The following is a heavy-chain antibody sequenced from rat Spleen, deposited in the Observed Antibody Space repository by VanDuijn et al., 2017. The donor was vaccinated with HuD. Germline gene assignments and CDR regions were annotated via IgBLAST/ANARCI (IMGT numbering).Heavy chain of an antibody. V-gene: IGHV5-31*01. Sequence: EVQLVESGGGLVQPGRSLKLSCAASGFTFNDYWMTWIRQAPGKGLEWVASISKAGGNTYYPDSVRGRFTISSDNSKSTLYLQMNSLRSEDTATYYCTRNWDYWGQGVMVTVSS. CDR3: TRNWDY. CDR1: GFTFNDYW. J-gene: IGHJ2*01. CDR2: ISKAGGNT. D-gene: IGHD3-6*01.